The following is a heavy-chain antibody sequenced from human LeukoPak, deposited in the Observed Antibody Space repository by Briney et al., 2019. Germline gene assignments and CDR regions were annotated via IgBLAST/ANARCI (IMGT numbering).Heavy chain of an antibody. V-gene: IGHV1-69*13. D-gene: IGHD5-24*01. J-gene: IGHJ5*02. CDR3: ARGRDGYETGGCFDP. Sequence: GASVKVSCKPSLGTFSSYAISWARQAPGPGLEWRGGSIPIFATANYAQKFQGGATITADESTSTAYIEPSSLRAEDTAVYYCARGRDGYETGGCFDPWGQGTLVTVSS. CDR1: LGTFSSYA. CDR2: SIPIFATA.